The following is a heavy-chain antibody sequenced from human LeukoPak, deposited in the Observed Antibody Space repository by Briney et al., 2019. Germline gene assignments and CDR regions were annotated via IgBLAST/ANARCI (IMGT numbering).Heavy chain of an antibody. Sequence: GGSLRRSCAASGFTVSSNYMSWVRQAPGKGLEWVSVIYSGGSTYYADSVKGRFTISRDDSKNTLYLQMNSLRAEDTAVYYCAGSKLRGGLGHDYWGQGTLVTVSS. CDR2: IYSGGST. D-gene: IGHD1-7*01. V-gene: IGHV3-53*01. J-gene: IGHJ4*02. CDR3: AGSKLRGGLGHDY. CDR1: GFTVSSNY.